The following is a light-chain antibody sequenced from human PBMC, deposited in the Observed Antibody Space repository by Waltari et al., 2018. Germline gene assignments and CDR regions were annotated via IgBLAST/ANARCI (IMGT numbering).Light chain of an antibody. CDR2: GAS. V-gene: IGKV3-20*01. CDR1: QSVSSNS. J-gene: IGKJ4*01. CDR3: QQHGNSPSHT. Sequence: EIVLTQSPGTLSLSPGERATLSCRASQSVSSNSLAWYQQKYGQAPRLLIYGASSRATGIPDRFSGSGSGTDFTLTISRLEPEDFAVYYCQQHGNSPSHTFGGGTKVEIK.